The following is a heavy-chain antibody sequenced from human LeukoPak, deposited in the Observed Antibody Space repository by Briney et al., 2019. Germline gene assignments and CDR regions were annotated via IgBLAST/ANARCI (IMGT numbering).Heavy chain of an antibody. Sequence: PSETLSLTCTVSGGSISSYYWSWIRQPPGKGLEWIGYIYYSGSTNYNPSLKSRVTISVDTSKNQSSLKLSSVTAADTAVYYCARETEWLIDYWGQGTLVTVSS. D-gene: IGHD6-19*01. CDR1: GGSISSYY. J-gene: IGHJ4*02. CDR2: IYYSGST. V-gene: IGHV4-59*01. CDR3: ARETEWLIDY.